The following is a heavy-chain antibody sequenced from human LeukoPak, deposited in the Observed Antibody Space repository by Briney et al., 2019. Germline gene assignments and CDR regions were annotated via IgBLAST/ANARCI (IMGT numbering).Heavy chain of an antibody. D-gene: IGHD2-2*01. CDR1: GYSISSGYY. V-gene: IGHV4-38-2*02. CDR3: ARESSTSCYDY. J-gene: IGHJ4*02. Sequence: SETLSITCAVSGYSISSGYYWGWIRQPPGKGLEWIGSIYHSGSTYYNPSLKSRVTISVDTSKNQFSLKLSSVTAADTAVYYCARESSTSCYDYWGQGTLVTVSS. CDR2: IYHSGST.